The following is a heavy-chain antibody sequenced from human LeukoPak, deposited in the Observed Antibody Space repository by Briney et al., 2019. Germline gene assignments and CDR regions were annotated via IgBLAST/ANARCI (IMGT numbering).Heavy chain of an antibody. CDR1: GFTFSSYA. CDR3: AKDGGYSSGWYVDPDAFDI. Sequence: GGSLRLSCAASGFTFSSYAMSWVRQAPGKGLEWASAISGSGGSTYYADSVKGRFTISRDNSKNTLYLQMNSLRAEDTAVYYCAKDGGYSSGWYVDPDAFDIWGQGTMVTVSS. CDR2: ISGSGGST. J-gene: IGHJ3*02. V-gene: IGHV3-23*01. D-gene: IGHD6-13*01.